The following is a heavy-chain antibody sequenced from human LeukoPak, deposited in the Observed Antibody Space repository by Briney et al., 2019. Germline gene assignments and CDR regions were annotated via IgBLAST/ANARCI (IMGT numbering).Heavy chain of an antibody. J-gene: IGHJ4*02. CDR2: TYYRSKLYN. D-gene: IGHD3-16*01. V-gene: IGHV6-1*01. CDR1: GDSFSKNSVA. Sequence: SQTLSLTCAISGDSFSKNSVAWNWIRQSPSRGLEWLGRTYYRSKLYNDYAGSVKSRITNNTDTSKNQFSLHLKSVTPEDTAVYYCARDWGDGAGYDYWGQGTLVTVSS. CDR3: ARDWGDGAGYDY.